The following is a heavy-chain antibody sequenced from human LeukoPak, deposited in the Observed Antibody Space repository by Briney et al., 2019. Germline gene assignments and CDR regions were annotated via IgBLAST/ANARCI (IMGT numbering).Heavy chain of an antibody. V-gene: IGHV4-59*07. D-gene: IGHD1-26*01. CDR1: GGSISSYY. CDR2: IYYSGST. J-gene: IGHJ4*02. Sequence: SDTLSLTCTVSGGSISSYYWSWIRQPPGKGLEWIGYIYYSGSTNYNPSLKSRVTISVDTSKNQFSLKLSSVTAADTAVYYCARGDGGSYGFDYWGQGTLVTVSS. CDR3: ARGDGGSYGFDY.